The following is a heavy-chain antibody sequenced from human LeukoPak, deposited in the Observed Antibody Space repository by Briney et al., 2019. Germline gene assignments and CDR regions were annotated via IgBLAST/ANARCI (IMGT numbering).Heavy chain of an antibody. CDR2: TYYRSNWYV. CDR1: GASISRNSVA. V-gene: IGHV6-1*01. CDR3: ARWGHGLAHFDY. J-gene: IGHJ4*02. D-gene: IGHD3-16*01. Sequence: SKTLSLTCAISGASISRNSVAWNWIRQSPSRGLEWLGRTYYRSNWYVDSALSVKSRITITTDTSKNQFSLQLNAVTPEDTAVYYCARWGHGLAHFDYWGQGTLVTVSS.